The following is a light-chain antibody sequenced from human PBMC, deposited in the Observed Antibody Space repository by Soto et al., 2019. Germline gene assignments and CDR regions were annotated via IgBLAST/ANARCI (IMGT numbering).Light chain of an antibody. CDR1: QSVSGN. V-gene: IGKV3-15*01. CDR2: GVS. Sequence: EIVMTQSPVTLSVSPGERATLSCRASQSVSGNLAWYQQKPGQAPRLLIYGVSARATGIPARFSGSGFGTEFTLTISSLQSEDFALYYCQQRSNWPFFGQGTKLEIK. J-gene: IGKJ2*01. CDR3: QQRSNWPF.